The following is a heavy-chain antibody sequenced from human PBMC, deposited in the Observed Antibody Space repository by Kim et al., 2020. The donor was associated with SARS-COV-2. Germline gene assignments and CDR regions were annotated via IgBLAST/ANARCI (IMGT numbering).Heavy chain of an antibody. CDR1: GGSISSYY. CDR2: IYYSVST. Sequence: SETLSLTCTVSGGSISSYYWSWIRQPPGKGLEWIGYIYYSVSTNYNPSLKSRVTISVDTSKNQFSLKLSSVTAADTAVYYCPKGLVGYSSGWSWDYWGQG. J-gene: IGHJ4*02. CDR3: PKGLVGYSSGWSWDY. D-gene: IGHD6-19*01. V-gene: IGHV4-59*01.